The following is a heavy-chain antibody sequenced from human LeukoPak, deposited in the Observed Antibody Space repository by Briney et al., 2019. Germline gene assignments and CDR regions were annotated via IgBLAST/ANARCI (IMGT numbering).Heavy chain of an antibody. CDR1: GFTFSNVW. D-gene: IGHD1-7*01. CDR3: TAGTGTSDFDY. V-gene: IGHV3-15*01. J-gene: IGHJ4*02. Sequence: SGGSLRLSCVASGFTFSNVWMSWVRQAPGKGLEWVGRIKSKSDGGTTDYGAPVTGRFTISRDDSKNTLYLQMNSLKTEDTAVYYCTAGTGTSDFDYWGQGILVTVSS. CDR2: IKSKSDGGTT.